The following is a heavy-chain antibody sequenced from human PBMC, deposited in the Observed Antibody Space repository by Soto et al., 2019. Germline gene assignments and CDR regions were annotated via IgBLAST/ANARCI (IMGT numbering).Heavy chain of an antibody. CDR2: ISAYNGNT. D-gene: IGHD3-3*01. CDR1: GYTFTSYG. V-gene: IGHV1-18*01. J-gene: IGHJ5*02. CDR3: ARESHDFWSGFMDYNWFDP. Sequence: ASVKVSCKASGYTFTSYGISWVRQAPGQGLEWMGWISAYNGNTNYAQKLQGRVTMTTDTSTSTAYMELRSLRSDDTAVYYCARESHDFWSGFMDYNWFDPWGQGTLVTV.